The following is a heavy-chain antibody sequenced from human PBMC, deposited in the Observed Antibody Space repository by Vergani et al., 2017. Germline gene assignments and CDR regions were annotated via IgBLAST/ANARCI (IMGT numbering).Heavy chain of an antibody. CDR1: GGTFSNHV. V-gene: IGHV1-69*01. CDR2: ILPLFGTP. J-gene: IGHJ4*02. Sequence: QVQLVQSGAEVKKPGSSVKVSCKSSGGTFSNHVLAWVRQAPGQGLEWMGGILPLFGTPTYAQRFQGRVTITADESTTTAYMELSSLRSEDTAVYYCARGRGQYYDFWSGYPILDYWGQGTLVTVSS. D-gene: IGHD3-3*01. CDR3: ARGRGQYYDFWSGYPILDY.